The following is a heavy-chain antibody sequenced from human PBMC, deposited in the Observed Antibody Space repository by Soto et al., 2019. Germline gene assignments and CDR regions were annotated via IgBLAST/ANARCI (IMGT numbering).Heavy chain of an antibody. V-gene: IGHV5-51*01. Sequence: PGESLKISCKGSGYSFTSYWIGWVRQMPGKGLEWMGIIYPGDSDTRYSPSFQGQVTISADKSISTAYLQWSSLKASDTAMYYCARQTRRAYSSTTDSFYYYYGMDVWGQGTTVTVFS. J-gene: IGHJ6*02. CDR2: IYPGDSDT. D-gene: IGHD2-2*01. CDR1: GYSFTSYW. CDR3: ARQTRRAYSSTTDSFYYYYGMDV.